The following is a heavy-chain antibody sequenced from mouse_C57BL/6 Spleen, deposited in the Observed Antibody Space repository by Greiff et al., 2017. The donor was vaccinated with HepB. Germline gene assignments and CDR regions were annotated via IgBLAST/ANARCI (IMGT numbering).Heavy chain of an antibody. CDR3: ARGDYSYAMDY. CDR1: GFTFSDYG. D-gene: IGHD1-1*01. V-gene: IGHV5-17*01. CDR2: ISSGSSTI. J-gene: IGHJ4*01. Sequence: EVHLVESGGGLVKPGGSLKLSCAASGFTFSDYGMHWVRQAPEKGLEWVAYISSGSSTIYYADTVKGRFTISRDNAKNTLFLQMTSLRSEDTAMYYCARGDYSYAMDYWGQGTSVTVSS.